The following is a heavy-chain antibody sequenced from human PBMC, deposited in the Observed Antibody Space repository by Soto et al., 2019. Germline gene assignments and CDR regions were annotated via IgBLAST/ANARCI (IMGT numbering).Heavy chain of an antibody. CDR1: GFTFSNYW. D-gene: IGHD3-16*01. CDR2: IKQDGSEK. CDR3: ATYAHHTFDS. J-gene: IGHJ5*01. V-gene: IGHV3-7*01. Sequence: EVQLVESEGGLVQPGGSLRLSCAASGFTFSNYWMSWVRQAPGKGPEWVANIKQDGSEKNYVDSVEGRFTISRDNAKNSHYLQMNSLRAEDTAVYYCATYAHHTFDSWGQGTLVTVSS.